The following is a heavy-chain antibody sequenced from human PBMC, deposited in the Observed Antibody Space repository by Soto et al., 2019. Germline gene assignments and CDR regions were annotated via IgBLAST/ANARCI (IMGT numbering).Heavy chain of an antibody. CDR2: IKSKTDGGTT. Sequence: GGSLRLSCAASGFTFSNAWMSWVRQAPGKGLEWVGRIKSKTDGGTTDYAAPVKGRFTISRDDSKNTLYLQMNSLKTEDTAVYYCTTATYIWGSYLSNFWGQGTLVTVSS. J-gene: IGHJ4*02. CDR3: TTATYIWGSYLSNF. CDR1: GFTFSNAW. V-gene: IGHV3-15*01. D-gene: IGHD3-16*02.